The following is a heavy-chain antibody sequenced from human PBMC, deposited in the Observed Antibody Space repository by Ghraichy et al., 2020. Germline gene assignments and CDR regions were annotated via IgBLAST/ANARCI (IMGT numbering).Heavy chain of an antibody. Sequence: GGSLILSCAASNFSFSRYSMNWVRQAPGKGLEWVSFISSSSGYIFYADSVKGRFTISRDNAKNSLYLQMNSLRAEDTAVYYCARGEYCGGDCYSPWYFDLWGRGTLVTVSS. V-gene: IGHV3-21*01. CDR2: ISSSSGYI. J-gene: IGHJ2*01. CDR1: NFSFSRYS. D-gene: IGHD2-21*01. CDR3: ARGEYCGGDCYSPWYFDL.